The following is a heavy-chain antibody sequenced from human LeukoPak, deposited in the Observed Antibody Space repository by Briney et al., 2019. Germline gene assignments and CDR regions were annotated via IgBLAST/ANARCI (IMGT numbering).Heavy chain of an antibody. D-gene: IGHD6-19*01. CDR2: IYYSGST. CDR1: GGSISSYY. CDR3: ARDEYSSGWFAWFGP. V-gene: IGHV4-59*01. Sequence: ASETLSLTCTVSGGSISSYYWSWIRQPPGKGLEWIGYIYYSGSTNYNPSLKSRVTISVDTSKNQFSLKLSSVTAADTAVYYCARDEYSSGWFAWFGPWGQGTLVTVSS. J-gene: IGHJ5*02.